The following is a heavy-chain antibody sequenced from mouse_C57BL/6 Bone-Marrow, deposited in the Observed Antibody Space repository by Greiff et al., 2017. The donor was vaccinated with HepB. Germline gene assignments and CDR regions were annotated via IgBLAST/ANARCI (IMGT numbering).Heavy chain of an antibody. CDR1: GFTFSDYY. Sequence: EVHLVESEGGLVQPGSSMKLSCTASGFTFSDYYMAWVRQVPEKGLEWVANINYDGSSTYYLDSLKSRFIISRDNAKNILYLKMSSLKSEDTDTYYCAREGSYYYGSSYWYFDVWGTGTTVTVSS. CDR2: INYDGSST. CDR3: AREGSYYYGSSYWYFDV. J-gene: IGHJ1*03. D-gene: IGHD1-1*01. V-gene: IGHV5-16*01.